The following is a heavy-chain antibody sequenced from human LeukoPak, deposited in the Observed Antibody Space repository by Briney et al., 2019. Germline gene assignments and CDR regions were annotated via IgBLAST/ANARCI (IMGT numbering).Heavy chain of an antibody. CDR1: GGSISSYY. CDR2: IYYSGST. Sequence: SETLSLTCTVSGGSISSYYWSWIRQPPGKGLEWIGYIYYSGSTNYNPSLKSRVTISVDTSKNQFSLKLSSATAADTAVYYCAREGAPGAFDIWGQGTMVTVSS. D-gene: IGHD1-26*01. CDR3: AREGAPGAFDI. V-gene: IGHV4-59*01. J-gene: IGHJ3*02.